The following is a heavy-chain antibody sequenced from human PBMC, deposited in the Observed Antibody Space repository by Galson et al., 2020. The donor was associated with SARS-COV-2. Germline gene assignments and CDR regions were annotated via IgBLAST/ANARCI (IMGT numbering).Heavy chain of an antibody. CDR2: IYYSGST. J-gene: IGHJ3*02. D-gene: IGHD3-10*01. CDR1: GGSISSSSYY. V-gene: IGHV4-39*01. Sequence: ETSETLSLTCTVSGGSISSSSYYWGWIRQPPGKGLEWIGSIYYSGSTYYNPSLKSRVTISVDTFKNQFSLKLSSVTAADTAVYYCARQGRRGRDAFDIWGQGTMVTVSS. CDR3: ARQGRRGRDAFDI.